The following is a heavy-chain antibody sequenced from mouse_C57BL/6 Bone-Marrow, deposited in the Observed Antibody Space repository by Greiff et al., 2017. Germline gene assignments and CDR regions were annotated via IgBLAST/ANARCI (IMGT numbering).Heavy chain of an antibody. Sequence: DVKLQESGPGLVKPSQSLSLTCSVTGYSITSGYYWNWIRQFPGNKLEWMGYISYDGSNNYNPSLKNRISITRDTSKNQFFLKLNSVTTEDTATYYCARVITTVVATGAMDYWGQGTSVTVSS. J-gene: IGHJ4*01. D-gene: IGHD1-1*01. CDR2: ISYDGSN. CDR1: GYSITSGYY. CDR3: ARVITTVVATGAMDY. V-gene: IGHV3-6*01.